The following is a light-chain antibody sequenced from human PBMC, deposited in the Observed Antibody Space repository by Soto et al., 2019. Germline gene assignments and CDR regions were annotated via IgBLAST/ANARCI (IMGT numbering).Light chain of an antibody. J-gene: IGKJ4*01. Sequence: DIHLTQSPSSLSASVGDRVTIICRAIHAITNNLAWYQQKPGNPPRLLIYEESTLHSGVPSRFSGRKVGTQFILTIDSLQPEDFATYYCQQVKSYPRTFGGGTKVDIK. V-gene: IGKV1-9*01. CDR1: HAITNN. CDR2: EES. CDR3: QQVKSYPRT.